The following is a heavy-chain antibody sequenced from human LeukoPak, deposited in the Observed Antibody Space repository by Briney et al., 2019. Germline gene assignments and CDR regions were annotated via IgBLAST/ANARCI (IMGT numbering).Heavy chain of an antibody. D-gene: IGHD1-26*01. J-gene: IGHJ6*03. V-gene: IGHV4-4*07. CDR2: VYLTRST. CDR1: GDSINSYY. CDR3: ARESRIVEGDGYYMDV. Sequence: SETLSLTCTVSGDSINSYYWSWIRQPAGRGLEWIGRVYLTRSTDYNPSLRSRVFMSLDTSKNQFSLQVTSVTAADTAVYYCARESRIVEGDGYYMDVWGKGTTVTISS.